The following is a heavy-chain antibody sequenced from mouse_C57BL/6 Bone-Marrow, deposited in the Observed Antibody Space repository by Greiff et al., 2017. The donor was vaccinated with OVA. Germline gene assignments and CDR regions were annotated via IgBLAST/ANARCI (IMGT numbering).Heavy chain of an antibody. V-gene: IGHV1-81*01. D-gene: IGHD2-4*01. Sequence: QVQLQQSGAELARPGASVKLSCKASGYTFTSYGISWVKQRPGQGLEWIGEIYPRSGNTYYNEKFKGKATLTADKSSSTAYMELRSLTSEDSAVYFCAICDYDGFAYWGQGTLVTVSA. CDR2: IYPRSGNT. CDR3: AICDYDGFAY. J-gene: IGHJ3*01. CDR1: GYTFTSYG.